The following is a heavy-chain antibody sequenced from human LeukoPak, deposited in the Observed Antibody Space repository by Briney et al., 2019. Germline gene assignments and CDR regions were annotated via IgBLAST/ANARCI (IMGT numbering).Heavy chain of an antibody. CDR2: ISSSSSYI. CDR3: ARDTPDYVGY. J-gene: IGHJ4*02. V-gene: IGHV3-21*01. Sequence: GGSLRLSCAASGFTFSSYSMNWVRQAPGKGLEWVSSISSSSSYIYYADSVKGRLTISRDNAKNSLYLQMNSLRAEDTAVYYCARDTPDYVGYWGQGTLVTVSS. CDR1: GFTFSSYS.